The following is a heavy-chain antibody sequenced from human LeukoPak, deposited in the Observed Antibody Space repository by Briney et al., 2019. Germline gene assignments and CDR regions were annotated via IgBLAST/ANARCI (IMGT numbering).Heavy chain of an antibody. V-gene: IGHV4-59*01. CDR1: GGPISSYY. CDR2: NYCCGRP. D-gene: IGHD3-9*01. J-gene: IGHJ4*02. CDR3: ARVTGYVIEDNFDY. Sequence: SETLSLTCSVSGGPISSYYWSWIRQPPGKGLEWIGYNYCCGRPNYNASLQSRVTLSVDTSKNQFALKLRSVTAADTAVYYCARVTGYVIEDNFDYWGQGTLVTVSS.